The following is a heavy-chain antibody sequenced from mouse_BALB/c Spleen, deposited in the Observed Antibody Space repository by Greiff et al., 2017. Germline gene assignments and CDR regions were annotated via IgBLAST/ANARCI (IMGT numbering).Heavy chain of an antibody. CDR2: INPSTGYT. Sequence: VQGVESGPELVKPGASVKMSCKASGYTFTSYWMHWVKQRPGQGLEWIGYINPSTGYTEYNQKFKDKATLTADKSSSTAYMQLSSLTSEDSAVYYCARGITEAYWGQGTLVTVSA. V-gene: IGHV1-7*01. J-gene: IGHJ3*01. CDR3: ARGITEAY. CDR1: GYTFTSYW.